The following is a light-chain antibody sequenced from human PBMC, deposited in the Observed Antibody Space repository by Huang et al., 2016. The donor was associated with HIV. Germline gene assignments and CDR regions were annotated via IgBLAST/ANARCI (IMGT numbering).Light chain of an antibody. J-gene: IGKJ1*01. Sequence: EIVMTQSPATLSVSPGERATLSCRTSQSINNNLAWYQQKPGHAPRLLIFDTYTRAACFPARFSGSGSGTDFTLTISSLQSEDFAVYCCQEYNNWPGTFGQGTKVELK. V-gene: IGKV3-15*01. CDR2: DTY. CDR1: QSINNN. CDR3: QEYNNWPGT.